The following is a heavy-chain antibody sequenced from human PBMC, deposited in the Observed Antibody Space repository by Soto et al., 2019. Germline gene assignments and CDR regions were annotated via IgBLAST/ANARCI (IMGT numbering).Heavy chain of an antibody. CDR2: ITDSGGT. J-gene: IGHJ4*02. Sequence: SETLSLTCAVYGGSFSGYYLTWIRQPPGKGLEWIGEITDSGGTKYNPSLKSRVTISVDTSKNQFSLRVNSVTAADTAVYYCARLSDYWGQGTLVTVSS. V-gene: IGHV4-34*01. CDR3: ARLSDY. CDR1: GGSFSGYY.